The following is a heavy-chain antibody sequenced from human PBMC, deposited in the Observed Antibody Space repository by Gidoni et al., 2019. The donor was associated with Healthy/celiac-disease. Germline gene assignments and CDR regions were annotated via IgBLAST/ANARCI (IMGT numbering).Heavy chain of an antibody. Sequence: QVQLVESGGGVVQPGRSLRLSCAASGFTFSSYAMHWVRQAPGKGLEWVAVISYDGSNKYYADSVKGRFTISRDNSKNTLYLQMNSLRAEDTAVYYCARDHTAGDDSSGYLAYRGQGTLVTVSS. CDR2: ISYDGSNK. J-gene: IGHJ4*02. V-gene: IGHV3-30-3*01. D-gene: IGHD3-22*01. CDR3: ARDHTAGDDSSGYLAY. CDR1: GFTFSSYA.